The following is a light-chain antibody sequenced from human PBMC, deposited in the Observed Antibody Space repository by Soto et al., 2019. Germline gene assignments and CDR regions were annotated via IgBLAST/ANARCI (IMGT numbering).Light chain of an antibody. CDR1: QSVSTN. V-gene: IGKV3-15*01. CDR3: QQYNEWYT. J-gene: IGKJ2*01. CDR2: GAS. Sequence: VMTQSPATLSVSPGERATLSCRASQSVSTNLAWYQQKPGQAPRLLIYGASTRATGVPGRFSGSGSGTEFTLTITRLQPEDFAVYYCQQYNEWYTFGQGTKLEIK.